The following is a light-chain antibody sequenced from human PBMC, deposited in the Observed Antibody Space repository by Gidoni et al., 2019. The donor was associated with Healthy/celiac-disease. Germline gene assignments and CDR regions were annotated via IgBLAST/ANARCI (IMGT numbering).Light chain of an antibody. Sequence: DIVLTPSPGTLSLSPGERAPLSCRASQSVSSSYLAWYQQKPGQAPRLLIYGESSRATGIPDRFSGSGSGTDFTLTISRLEPEDFAVYYCQQYGSSPRTFGQGTKVEIK. CDR2: GES. J-gene: IGKJ1*01. CDR3: QQYGSSPRT. V-gene: IGKV3-20*01. CDR1: QSVSSSY.